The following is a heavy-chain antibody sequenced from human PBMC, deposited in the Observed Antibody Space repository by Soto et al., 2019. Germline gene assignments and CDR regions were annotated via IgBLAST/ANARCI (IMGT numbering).Heavy chain of an antibody. V-gene: IGHV4-30-4*01. D-gene: IGHD2-2*01. J-gene: IGHJ4*02. CDR2: IYYSGST. CDR3: ARDLTPYCSSTSCYED. Sequence: SETLSLTCTVSGGSISSGDYYWSWIRQPPGKGLEWIGYIYYSGSTYYNPSLKSRVTISVDTSKNQFSLKLSSVTAADTAVYYCARDLTPYCSSTSCYEDWGQGTLVTVSS. CDR1: GGSISSGDYY.